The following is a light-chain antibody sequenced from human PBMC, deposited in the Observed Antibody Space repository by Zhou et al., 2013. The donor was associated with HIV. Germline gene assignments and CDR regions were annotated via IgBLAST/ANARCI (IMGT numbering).Light chain of an antibody. J-gene: IGLJ2*01. CDR3: QSYDSSLSGSV. CDR1: SSDVGGYNY. Sequence: QSALTQPPSASGSPGQSVTISCTGTSSDVGGYNYVSWYQQHPDKAPKLMIYEVSKRPSGVPDRFSGSKSGTSASLAITGLQAEDEADYYCQSYDSSLSGSVFGGGTKLTVL. V-gene: IGLV2-8*01. CDR2: EVS.